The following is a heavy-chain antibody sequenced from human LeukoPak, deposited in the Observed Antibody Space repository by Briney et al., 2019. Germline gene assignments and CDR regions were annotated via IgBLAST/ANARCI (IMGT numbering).Heavy chain of an antibody. Sequence: GGSLRLSCAASGFTFDDYAMHWVRQAPGKGLEWVSLISGDGGSTYYADSVKGRFTISRGNSKTTLFLQMNSLRAEDTAVYYCARDYYGSGSYGLFHHWGQGTLVTVSS. CDR3: ARDYYGSGSYGLFHH. V-gene: IGHV3-43*02. CDR2: ISGDGGST. CDR1: GFTFDDYA. J-gene: IGHJ1*01. D-gene: IGHD3-10*01.